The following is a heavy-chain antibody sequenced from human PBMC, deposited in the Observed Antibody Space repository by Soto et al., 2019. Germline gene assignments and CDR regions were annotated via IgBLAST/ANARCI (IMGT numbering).Heavy chain of an antibody. D-gene: IGHD4-17*01. CDR2: IYYSGST. J-gene: IGHJ4*02. CDR3: ARRYGASFDY. Sequence: SETLSLSCTVAGGSISSYYWSWIRQPPGKGLEWIGYIYYSGSTNYNPSLKSRVTISVDTSKNQFSLKLSSVTAADTAVYYCARRYGASFDYWGQGTLVTVSS. V-gene: IGHV4-59*01. CDR1: GGSISSYY.